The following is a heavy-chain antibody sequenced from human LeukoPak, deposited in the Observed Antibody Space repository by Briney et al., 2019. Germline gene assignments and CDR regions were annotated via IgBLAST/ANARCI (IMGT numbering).Heavy chain of an antibody. CDR3: AKQRDYYDSSGYYRGYYFDY. Sequence: GGSLRLSCADSGFTFGSYAMSWVRQAPGKGLEWVSSISGSSTRTYYAGSVKGRFTVSRDNPKNTLYLQMNSLRAEDTAVYYCAKQRDYYDSSGYYRGYYFDYWGQGTLVTVSS. CDR1: GFTFGSYA. D-gene: IGHD3-22*01. J-gene: IGHJ4*02. CDR2: ISGSSTRT. V-gene: IGHV3-23*01.